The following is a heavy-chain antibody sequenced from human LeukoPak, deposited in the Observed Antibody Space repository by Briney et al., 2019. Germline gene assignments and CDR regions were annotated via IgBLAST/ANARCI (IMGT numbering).Heavy chain of an antibody. J-gene: IGHJ4*02. CDR1: GFTFSTYW. Sequence: GGSLRLSCAASGFTFSTYWMHWVRQAPGKGLVWVSRINSDGSSTSYADSVKGRFTISRDSAKNTLYPQMNSLRAEDTAVYYCALTMNTVTLPYWGLGTLVTVSS. D-gene: IGHD4-17*01. V-gene: IGHV3-74*01. CDR3: ALTMNTVTLPY. CDR2: INSDGSST.